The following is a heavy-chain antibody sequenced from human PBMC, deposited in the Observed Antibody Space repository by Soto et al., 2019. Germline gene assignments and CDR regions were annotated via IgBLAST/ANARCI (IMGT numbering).Heavy chain of an antibody. CDR2: MNPNSGNT. J-gene: IGHJ6*02. CDR3: ARSRSGSYYYGMDV. D-gene: IGHD3-3*01. Sequence: QVQLVQSGAEVKKPGASVKVSCKASGYTFTSYDINWVRQATGQGLEWMGWMNPNSGNTGYAQKFQGRGNMTRNTSIITAYMELSSLRSEDTAVYYCARSRSGSYYYGMDVWGQGTAVTVSS. CDR1: GYTFTSYD. V-gene: IGHV1-8*01.